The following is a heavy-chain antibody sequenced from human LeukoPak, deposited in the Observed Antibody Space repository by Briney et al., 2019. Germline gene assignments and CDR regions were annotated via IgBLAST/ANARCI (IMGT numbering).Heavy chain of an antibody. D-gene: IGHD6-13*01. Sequence: GGSLRLSCAAPGFTFDDYAMHWVRQAPGKGLEWVSLISGDGGSTYYADSVKGRFTISRDNSKNSLYLQMNSLRTEDTALYYCAKEGIAAAVHYYYYMDVWGKGTTVTVSS. CDR2: ISGDGGST. CDR1: GFTFDDYA. J-gene: IGHJ6*03. V-gene: IGHV3-43*02. CDR3: AKEGIAAAVHYYYYMDV.